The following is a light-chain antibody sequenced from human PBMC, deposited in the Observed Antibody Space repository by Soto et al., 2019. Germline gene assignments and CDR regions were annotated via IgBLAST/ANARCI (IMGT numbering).Light chain of an antibody. CDR2: DVT. Sequence: QSALTQPPSASGSPGQSVTISCAGTSSDVGAYNYVSWYQQHPGKAPKLIIYDVTKRPSGVPDRFSGSKSGNTASLTVSGLQAEDEADYYCNSYGGNAHVLFGGGTKLTVL. V-gene: IGLV2-8*01. J-gene: IGLJ2*01. CDR1: SSDVGAYNY. CDR3: NSYGGNAHVL.